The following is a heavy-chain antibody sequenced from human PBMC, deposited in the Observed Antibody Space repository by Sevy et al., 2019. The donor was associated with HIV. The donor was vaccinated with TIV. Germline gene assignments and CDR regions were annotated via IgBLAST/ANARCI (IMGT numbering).Heavy chain of an antibody. V-gene: IGHV3-23*01. CDR3: VKGGSGSYGYYYMDV. D-gene: IGHD3-10*01. CDR2: ISGSGGST. J-gene: IGHJ6*03. Sequence: GGSLRLSCAASGFTFSSYAMSWVRQAPGKGLEWVSAISGSGGSTYYADSVKGRFTISRDNSKNTLYLQMNSLRAEDTAVYYCVKGGSGSYGYYYMDVWGKGTTVTVSS. CDR1: GFTFSSYA.